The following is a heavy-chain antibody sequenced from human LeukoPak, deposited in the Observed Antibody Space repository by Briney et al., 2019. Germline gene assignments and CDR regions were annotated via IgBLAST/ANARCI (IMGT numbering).Heavy chain of an antibody. D-gene: IGHD6-13*01. CDR2: ISSSGSTI. Sequence: GGSLRLSCAASGFTFSDYYMSSIRQAPGKGLEWVSYISSSGSTIYYADSVKGRFTISRDNAKNSLYLQMNSLRAEDTAVYYCAGNPGIAAAGNNYWGQGTLVTVSS. J-gene: IGHJ4*02. CDR1: GFTFSDYY. V-gene: IGHV3-11*01. CDR3: AGNPGIAAAGNNY.